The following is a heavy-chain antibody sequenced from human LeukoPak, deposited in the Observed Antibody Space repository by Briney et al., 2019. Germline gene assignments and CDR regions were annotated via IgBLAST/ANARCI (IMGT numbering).Heavy chain of an antibody. CDR1: GGTFSSYD. J-gene: IGHJ6*04. Sequence: PRASVKLSCKASGGTFSSYDMSWVRQPPGQGLEWMGEIIPIFGTTYYAQKFQSRVTITADKSTSPAYMELSSLRCEDTAVYYCASGTLVWFGEIEREYYGMDVWGKGTTVTVSS. CDR2: IIPIFGTT. V-gene: IGHV1-69*06. D-gene: IGHD3-10*01. CDR3: ASGTLVWFGEIEREYYGMDV.